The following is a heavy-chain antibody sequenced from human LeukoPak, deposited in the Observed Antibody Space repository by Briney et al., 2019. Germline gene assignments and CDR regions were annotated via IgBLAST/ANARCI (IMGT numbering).Heavy chain of an antibody. Sequence: GESLRLPCAPSGFTLSSLAMRGVRPPPGRGREWGGVIAYDGSNKYYADYVKGRFTISRDKTKNTVYLQMNSLRAEDTAVYYGAKAKIVGARGGDVFDMWGQGTMVTVSS. V-gene: IGHV3-30*18. CDR3: AKAKIVGARGGDVFDM. J-gene: IGHJ3*02. CDR2: IAYDGSNK. D-gene: IGHD1-26*01. CDR1: GFTLSSLA.